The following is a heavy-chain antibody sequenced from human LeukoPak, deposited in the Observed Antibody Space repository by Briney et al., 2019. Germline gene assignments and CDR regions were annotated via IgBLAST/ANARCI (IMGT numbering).Heavy chain of an antibody. CDR3: AKGSKAVLFTRDHYVDV. D-gene: IGHD6-19*01. Sequence: PGGSLRLSCAASGFTFSSYDIHWVRQAPGKGLEWVAFNKYYADSVRGRFTISRDNSKNTLYLQMNSLRAEDTAVYFCAKGSKAVLFTRDHYVDVWGKGTTVTISS. J-gene: IGHJ6*03. V-gene: IGHV3-30*02. CDR2: NK. CDR1: GFTFSSYD.